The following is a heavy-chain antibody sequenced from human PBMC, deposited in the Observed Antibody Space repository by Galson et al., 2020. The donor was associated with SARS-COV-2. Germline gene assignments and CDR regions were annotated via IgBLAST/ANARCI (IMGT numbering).Heavy chain of an antibody. Sequence: QAGGSLRLSCEASGFTFSDYYMDWVRQAPGKGLEWIGRIRSKVKNYMTEYAASVKDRFTISRDDSKNTVYLQLNSLKIDDTAVYYCVRGARGDCSGVNCYSWFDPWGQGAQVTVSS. CDR3: VRGARGDCSGVNCYSWFDP. V-gene: IGHV3-72*01. J-gene: IGHJ5*02. CDR2: IRSKVKNYMT. CDR1: GFTFSDYY. D-gene: IGHD2-15*01.